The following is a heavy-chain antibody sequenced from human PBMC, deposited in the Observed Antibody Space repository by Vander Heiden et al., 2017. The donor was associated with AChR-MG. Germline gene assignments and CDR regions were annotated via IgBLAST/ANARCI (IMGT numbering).Heavy chain of an antibody. CDR1: GYRFSSYG. J-gene: IGHJ6*02. V-gene: IGHV5-51*01. CDR3: ARHMADPYGMDV. CDR2: IYPGDSDT. Sequence: EVQLVQSGAEVDKPGESPKSSWKGPGYRFSSYGIGWVRQMPGKGLEWMGIIYPGDSDTRYSPSFQGQFTISADKSISTAYLQWSSLKASDTAMYYCARHMADPYGMDVWGQGTTVTVSS.